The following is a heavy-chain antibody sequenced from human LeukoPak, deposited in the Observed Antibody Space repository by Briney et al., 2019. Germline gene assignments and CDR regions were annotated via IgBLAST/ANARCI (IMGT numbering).Heavy chain of an antibody. D-gene: IGHD3-22*01. CDR2: INSDGSGT. Sequence: PGGSLRLSCAASGFTFSSYWMHWVRQAPGKGLVWVSRINSDGSGTSYADSVKGRFTISRDNAKNTLYLQMNSLRAEDTAVYYCARTYYYDSSGYSQHWGQGTLVTVSS. CDR3: ARTYYYDSSGYSQH. J-gene: IGHJ1*01. CDR1: GFTFSSYW. V-gene: IGHV3-74*01.